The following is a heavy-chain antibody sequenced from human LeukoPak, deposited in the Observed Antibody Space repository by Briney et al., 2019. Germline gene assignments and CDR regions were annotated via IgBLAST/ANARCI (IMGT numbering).Heavy chain of an antibody. CDR3: ARGPGATTAQVPSDY. CDR2: ISSDGTRT. V-gene: IGHV3-64*01. Sequence: PGGSLRLSCAASGFTFSNYAMHRVRQAPGKGLEYVSAISSDGTRTYYANSVKGRFTISRDNSKNTLYLQMGSLGAEDMAVYYCARGPGATTAQVPSDYWGPGTLVTVSS. J-gene: IGHJ4*02. D-gene: IGHD4-17*01. CDR1: GFTFSNYA.